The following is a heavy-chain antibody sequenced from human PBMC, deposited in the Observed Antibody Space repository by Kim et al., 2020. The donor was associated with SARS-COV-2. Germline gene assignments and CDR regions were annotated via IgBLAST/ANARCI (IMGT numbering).Heavy chain of an antibody. CDR2: ISYDGSNK. CDR1: GFTFRSYG. Sequence: GGSLRLSCAASGFTFRSYGIHWVRQAPGKGLEWVAVISYDGSNKYYADSVRGRFTISRDNSKKALYLQMNNLRPEDTAVYYCAKDGSYENWNDDGGLDY. J-gene: IGHJ4*01. V-gene: IGHV3-30*18. CDR3: AKDGSYENWNDDGGLDY. D-gene: IGHD1-1*01.